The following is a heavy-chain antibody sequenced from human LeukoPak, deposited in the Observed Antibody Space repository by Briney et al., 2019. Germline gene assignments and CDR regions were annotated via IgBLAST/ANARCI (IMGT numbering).Heavy chain of an antibody. D-gene: IGHD2-21*02. Sequence: ASVKVSCKASGYTXTSYGISGVRQAPGQGLEWMGWISAYNGNTNYAQKLQGRVTMTTDTSTSTAYMELRSLRSDDTAVYYCARDLPTSGGDYYPTFDYWGQGTLVTVSS. V-gene: IGHV1-18*01. CDR1: GYTXTSYG. J-gene: IGHJ4*02. CDR3: ARDLPTSGGDYYPTFDY. CDR2: ISAYNGNT.